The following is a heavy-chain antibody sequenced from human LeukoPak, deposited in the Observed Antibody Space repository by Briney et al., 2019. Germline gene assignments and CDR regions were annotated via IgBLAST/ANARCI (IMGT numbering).Heavy chain of an antibody. CDR3: ARGRLAAAGTPGY. CDR1: GGSLRGYY. D-gene: IGHD6-13*01. J-gene: IGHJ4*02. Sequence: SETLSLTRAVYGGSLRGYYSSWIRQSPGKGLEWIGEITHSGSTNYNTSLTSRVPKAVETSKNQFPLKLNSVAAADTAEFYRARGRLAAAGTPGYWGQGTPVTVSS. CDR2: ITHSGST. V-gene: IGHV4-34*01.